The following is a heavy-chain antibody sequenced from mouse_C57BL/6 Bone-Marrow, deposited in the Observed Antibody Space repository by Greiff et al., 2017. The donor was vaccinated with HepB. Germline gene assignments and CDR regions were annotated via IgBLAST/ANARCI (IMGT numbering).Heavy chain of an antibody. CDR1: GYTFTDYY. V-gene: IGHV1-26*01. J-gene: IGHJ4*01. CDR2: INPNNGGT. CDR3: AGRTWDYDSMDY. Sequence: VQLQQSGPELVKPGASVKISCKASGYTFTDYYMNWVKQSHGKSLEWIGDINPNNGGTSYNQKFKGKATLTVDKSSSTAYMELRSLTSEDSAVYYCAGRTWDYDSMDYWGQGTSVTVSS. D-gene: IGHD2-4*01.